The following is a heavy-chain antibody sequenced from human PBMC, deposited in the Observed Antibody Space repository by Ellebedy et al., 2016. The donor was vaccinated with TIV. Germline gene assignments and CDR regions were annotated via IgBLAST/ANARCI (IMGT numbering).Heavy chain of an antibody. CDR2: ISSSSSYI. V-gene: IGHV3-21*01. CDR1: GFTFSSYS. D-gene: IGHD3-10*01. CDR3: ARSEDYYGSGGPYYYGMDV. Sequence: GGSLRLXCAASGFTFSSYSMNWVRQAPGKGLEWVSSISSSSSYIYYADSVKGRFTISRDNAKNSLYLQMNSLRAEDTAVYYCARSEDYYGSGGPYYYGMDVWGQGTTVTVSS. J-gene: IGHJ6*02.